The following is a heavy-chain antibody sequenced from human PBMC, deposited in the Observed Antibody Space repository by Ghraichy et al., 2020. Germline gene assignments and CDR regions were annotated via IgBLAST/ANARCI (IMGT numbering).Heavy chain of an antibody. Sequence: ASVKVSCKASGYTFTAYHMHWVRQAPGQGLEWMGYINPISGGSNYAQKFQGRVTMTRDTSISTAYMDLSGLRSDDTAVYYCARLLRSDESHWGQGTLVTVSS. D-gene: IGHD3-16*01. CDR1: GYTFTAYH. J-gene: IGHJ4*02. V-gene: IGHV1-2*02. CDR2: INPISGGS. CDR3: ARLLRSDESH.